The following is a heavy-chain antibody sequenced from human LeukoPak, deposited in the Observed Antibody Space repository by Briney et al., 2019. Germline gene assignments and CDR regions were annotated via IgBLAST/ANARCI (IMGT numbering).Heavy chain of an antibody. Sequence: SCKASGGTFSSYGMHWVRQAPGKGLEWVAVISYDGSNKYYADSVKGRFTISRDNSKNTLYLQMNSLRAEDTAVYYCAKAVGATTFGYYYYYMDVWGKGTTVTVSS. CDR1: GGTFSSYG. CDR2: ISYDGSNK. CDR3: AKAVGATTFGYYYYYMDV. D-gene: IGHD1-26*01. V-gene: IGHV3-33*05. J-gene: IGHJ6*03.